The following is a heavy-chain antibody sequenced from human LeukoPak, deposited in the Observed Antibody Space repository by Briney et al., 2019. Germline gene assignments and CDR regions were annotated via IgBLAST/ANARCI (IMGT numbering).Heavy chain of an antibody. CDR3: ARHTYYYDSSGYYWGYFDY. CDR2: IDWDDDK. Sequence: SGPTLVNPTQTLTLTCTFSGFSLSTSGMCVSWIRQPPGKALEWLARIDWDDDKYYSTSLKTRLTISKDTSKNQVVLTMTNMDPVDTATYYCARHTYYYDSSGYYWGYFDYWGQGTLVTVSS. D-gene: IGHD3-22*01. V-gene: IGHV2-70*11. CDR1: GFSLSTSGMC. J-gene: IGHJ4*02.